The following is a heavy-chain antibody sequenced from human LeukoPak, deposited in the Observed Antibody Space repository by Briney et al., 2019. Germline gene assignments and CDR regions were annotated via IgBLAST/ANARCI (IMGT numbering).Heavy chain of an antibody. J-gene: IGHJ4*02. D-gene: IGHD3-10*01. CDR1: GASISSGGYY. Sequence: PSQTLSLTCTVSGASISSGGYYWSWVPQDPGKGLEWNGYICYGGSTYYNPSLKSRITISVDKSKNQFSLELSSVTAADTAVYFCARADGGVRGYYFDYWGQG. CDR3: ARADGGVRGYYFDY. V-gene: IGHV4-31*03. CDR2: ICYGGST.